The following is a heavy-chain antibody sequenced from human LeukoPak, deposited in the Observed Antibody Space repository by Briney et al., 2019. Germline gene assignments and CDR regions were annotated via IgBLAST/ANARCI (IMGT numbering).Heavy chain of an antibody. V-gene: IGHV1-18*04. CDR2: ISPYNDNT. J-gene: IGHJ4*02. D-gene: IGHD1-26*01. Sequence: ASVKVSCKASGYTFTGYYMHWVRQAPGQGLEWMGWISPYNDNTKYAQNLQGRVTMTTDTSTSTAYMELRSLRSGDTAVYYCAREPSESFIDYWGEGTLLSVSS. CDR1: GYTFTGYY. CDR3: AREPSESFIDY.